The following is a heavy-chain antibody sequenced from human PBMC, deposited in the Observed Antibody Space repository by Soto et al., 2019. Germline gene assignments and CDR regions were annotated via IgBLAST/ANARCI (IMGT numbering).Heavy chain of an antibody. CDR1: GFTFSSYG. CDR3: AKDLKEQWLDYYYYGMDV. V-gene: IGHV3-30*18. CDR2: ISYDGSNK. Sequence: GGSLRLSCAASGFTFSSYGMHWVRQAPGKGLEWVAVISYDGSNKYYADSVKGRFTISRDNSKNTLYLQMNSLRAEDTAVYYCAKDLKEQWLDYYYYGMDVWGQGTTVTVSS. J-gene: IGHJ6*02. D-gene: IGHD6-19*01.